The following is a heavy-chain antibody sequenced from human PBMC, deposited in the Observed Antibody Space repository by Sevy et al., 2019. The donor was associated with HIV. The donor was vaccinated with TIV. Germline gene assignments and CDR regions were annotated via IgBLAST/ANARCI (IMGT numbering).Heavy chain of an antibody. CDR1: GFTFSNAW. J-gene: IGHJ6*02. CDR2: IKSKTDGGKT. V-gene: IGHV3-15*01. Sequence: GGSLRLSCAASGFTFSNAWMSWVRQAPGKGLEWVGRIKSKTDGGKTDYAAPVKGRFTISRDDSKNTLYLQMNSLKTEDTAVYYCTTGYVRGYYGMDVWGQGITVTVSS. CDR3: TTGYVRGYYGMDV. D-gene: IGHD3-16*01.